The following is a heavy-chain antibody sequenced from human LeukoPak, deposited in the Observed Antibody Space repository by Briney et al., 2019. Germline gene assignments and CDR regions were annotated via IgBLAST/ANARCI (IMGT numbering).Heavy chain of an antibody. J-gene: IGHJ4*02. Sequence: SETLSLTCTVSGGSVRSNNYYWGWIRQPPGKGLEWIASIYYSGSTYYNPSLKSRVTISVDTSKNQFSLELSSVTAADTAMYYCARGGYSYGRDYWGQGSLVTVSS. V-gene: IGHV4-39*07. D-gene: IGHD5-18*01. CDR1: GGSVRSNNYY. CDR2: IYYSGST. CDR3: ARGGYSYGRDY.